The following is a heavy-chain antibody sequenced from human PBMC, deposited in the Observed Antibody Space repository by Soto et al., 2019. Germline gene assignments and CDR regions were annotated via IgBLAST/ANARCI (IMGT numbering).Heavy chain of an antibody. Sequence: PGGSLRLSCAASGFNFNTFAMSWIRQAPGKGLEWASHISSSGGSRDYADSVRGRFTISRDNSKNVLFLQLNSLRADDTATYSCPKDPPSPSTANWVDPWDKGTRV. CDR2: ISSSGGSR. V-gene: IGHV3-23*01. CDR3: PKDPPSPSTANWVDP. J-gene: IGHJ5*02. CDR1: GFNFNTFA.